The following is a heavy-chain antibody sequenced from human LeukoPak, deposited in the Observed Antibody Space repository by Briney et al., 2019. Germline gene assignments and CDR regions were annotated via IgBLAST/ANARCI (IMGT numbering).Heavy chain of an antibody. CDR2: ISSSSSYI. CDR1: GFTFSGYS. D-gene: IGHD7-27*01. J-gene: IGHJ6*02. V-gene: IGHV3-21*01. Sequence: GGSLRLSCAASGFTFSGYSMNWVREAPGKGLEWGSPISSSSSYIYYTDSVKGRFTISRDNAKNSLYLQMNSLRAEDTAVYYCARDDWGSDYYYYGMDVWGQGTTVTVSS. CDR3: ARDDWGSDYYYYGMDV.